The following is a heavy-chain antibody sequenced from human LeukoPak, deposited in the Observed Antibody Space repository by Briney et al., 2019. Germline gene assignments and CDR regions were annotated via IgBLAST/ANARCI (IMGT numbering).Heavy chain of an antibody. J-gene: IGHJ4*02. CDR2: IYDSGST. V-gene: IGHV4-59*08. Sequence: SETLSLTCTVSGGSISSYYWSWIRQPPGKGLEWIGYIYDSGSTNYNPSLKSRVTISVDTSKNQFSLKLSSVTAADTAVYYCARQAYAGVSDYWGQGTLVTVSS. CDR1: GGSISSYY. D-gene: IGHD2-8*01. CDR3: ARQAYAGVSDY.